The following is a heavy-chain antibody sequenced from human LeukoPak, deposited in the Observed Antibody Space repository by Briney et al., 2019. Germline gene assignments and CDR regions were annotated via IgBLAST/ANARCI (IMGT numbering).Heavy chain of an antibody. Sequence: PGGSLRLSCAASGFTFSSYWMHWARQAPGKGLVWVSRINSDGSSTSYADSVKGRFTISRDNAKNTLYLQMNSLRAEDTAVYYCAKATPGTTFSYWGQGTLVTVSS. CDR3: AKATPGTTFSY. CDR2: INSDGSST. V-gene: IGHV3-74*01. D-gene: IGHD1-7*01. CDR1: GFTFSSYW. J-gene: IGHJ4*02.